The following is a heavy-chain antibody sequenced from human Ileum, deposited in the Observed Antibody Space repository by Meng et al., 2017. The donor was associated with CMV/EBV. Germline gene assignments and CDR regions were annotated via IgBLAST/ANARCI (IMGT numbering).Heavy chain of an antibody. CDR1: VGSFGRIRSC. J-gene: IGHJ4*02. CDR3: ARGLGSLVYFDY. Sequence: CPVPVGSFGRIRSCWGWFRQPPGEWLEWIGFTYYRGRTYYNTSLKSRVFISVDTSNNQFSLKLSSVTAADTAVYYCARGLGSLVYFDYWGQGTLVTVSS. CDR2: TYYRGRT. D-gene: IGHD1-26*01. V-gene: IGHV4-39*01.